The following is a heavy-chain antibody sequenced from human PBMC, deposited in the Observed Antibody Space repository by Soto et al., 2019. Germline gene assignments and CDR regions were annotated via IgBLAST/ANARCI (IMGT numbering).Heavy chain of an antibody. D-gene: IGHD3-22*01. Sequence: SETLSLTCTGSGGSLSSYYWSWIRQPAGKGLEWIRRIYTSGSTNYNPSLKSRVTMSVDTSKNQFSLKLSAVTAADTAVYYCARGDYYDSSGYYAPYYYGMDVWGQGTTVTVSS. V-gene: IGHV4-4*07. CDR1: GGSLSSYY. CDR3: ARGDYYDSSGYYAPYYYGMDV. J-gene: IGHJ6*02. CDR2: IYTSGST.